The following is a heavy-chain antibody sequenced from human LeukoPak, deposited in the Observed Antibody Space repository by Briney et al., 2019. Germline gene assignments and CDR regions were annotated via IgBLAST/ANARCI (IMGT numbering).Heavy chain of an antibody. D-gene: IGHD1-1*01. J-gene: IGHJ3*02. V-gene: IGHV1-69*06. CDR3: ATREAAERHLDAFDI. CDR1: GGTFSSYA. Sequence: GASVKVSCKASGGTFSSYAISWVRQAPGQGLEWMGGIIPIFGTANYAQKFQGRVTITADKSTSTAYMELSSLRSEDTAVYYCATREAAERHLDAFDIWGQGTMVTVSS. CDR2: IIPIFGTA.